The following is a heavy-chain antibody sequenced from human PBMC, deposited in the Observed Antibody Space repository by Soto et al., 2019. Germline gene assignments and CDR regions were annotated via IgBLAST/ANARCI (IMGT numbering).Heavy chain of an antibody. CDR3: ARGAAFGL. Sequence: QLQLQASGSGLVKPSQTLSLTCAGSGGSMSSGGYSWSWIRQPPGKGLEWIGYMYPSGSNYYNPALKSRVTISVDRSKNQVSLKLNSVTAADTAVYYCARGAAFGLWGQGTLVTVSS. V-gene: IGHV4-30-2*01. CDR2: MYPSGSN. CDR1: GGSMSSGGYS. D-gene: IGHD3-3*01. J-gene: IGHJ4*02.